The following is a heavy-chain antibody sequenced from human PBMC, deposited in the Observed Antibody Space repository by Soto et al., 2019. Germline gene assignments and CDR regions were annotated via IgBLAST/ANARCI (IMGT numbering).Heavy chain of an antibody. J-gene: IGHJ4*02. V-gene: IGHV4-59*01. Sequence: SETLSLTCTVSGGSISDYYWSWIRQPPGQGLEWIGYIYFNGGTNYNPSLKSRVIISIDTSKNQFSLKMTSVTAADTAVYYCARASGANDSKTYYRYWGKGTLVTGSA. CDR2: IYFNGGT. D-gene: IGHD3-22*01. CDR3: ARASGANDSKTYYRY. CDR1: GGSISDYY.